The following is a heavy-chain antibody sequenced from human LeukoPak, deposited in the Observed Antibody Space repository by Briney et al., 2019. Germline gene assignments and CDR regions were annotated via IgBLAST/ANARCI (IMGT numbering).Heavy chain of an antibody. Sequence: PGGSLRLSCAASGFTFSSHWMHWVRQAPGKGLVWVSRINSDGSSTSYADSVKGRFTISRDNAKYTLYLQMNSLRAGDTAVYYCSRDQYDSGVGGDWGQGTLVTVSS. CDR2: INSDGSST. D-gene: IGHD3-22*01. V-gene: IGHV3-74*01. CDR3: SRDQYDSGVGGD. CDR1: GFTFSSHW. J-gene: IGHJ4*02.